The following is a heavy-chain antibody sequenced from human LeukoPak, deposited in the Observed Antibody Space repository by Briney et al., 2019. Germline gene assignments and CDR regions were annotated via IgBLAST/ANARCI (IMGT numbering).Heavy chain of an antibody. Sequence: ASEKGSCKASGYTFTSYYMHWVRQAPGQGLEWMGIINPSGGSTSYAQKFQGRVTMTRDMSTSTVYMELSSLRSEDTAVYYCARAWSGYYTGNDYWGQGTLVTVSS. D-gene: IGHD3-3*01. V-gene: IGHV1-46*01. CDR3: ARAWSGYYTGNDY. J-gene: IGHJ4*02. CDR2: INPSGGST. CDR1: GYTFTSYY.